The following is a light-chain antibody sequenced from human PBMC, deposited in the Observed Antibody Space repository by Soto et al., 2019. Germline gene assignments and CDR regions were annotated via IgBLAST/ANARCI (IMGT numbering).Light chain of an antibody. CDR3: KSYAGGNTYV. J-gene: IGLJ1*01. CDR1: KNDIGVYDF. V-gene: IGLV2-8*01. Sequence: QSALPQPPSASGSPGQSVTISCTGTKNDIGVYDFVSWYQHHPGKAPRLIIYEVVQRPSGVPDRFSGSKSGNTASLTVSGLQAADEADYFCKSYAGGNTYVFGSGTKVTVL. CDR2: EVV.